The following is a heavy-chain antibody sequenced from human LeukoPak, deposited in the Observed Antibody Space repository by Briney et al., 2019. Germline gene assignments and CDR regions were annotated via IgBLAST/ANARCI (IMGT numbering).Heavy chain of an antibody. CDR2: ISAYNGNT. V-gene: IGHV1-18*01. CDR1: GYTFTSYG. D-gene: IGHD1-26*01. CDR3: ARGLAVGATRVFFDYFDY. J-gene: IGHJ4*02. Sequence: ASVKVSCKASGYTFTSYGISWARQAPGQGLEWMGWISAYNGNTNYAQKLQGRVTMTTDTSTSTAYMELRSLRSDDTAVYYCARGLAVGATRVFFDYFDYWGQGTLVTVSS.